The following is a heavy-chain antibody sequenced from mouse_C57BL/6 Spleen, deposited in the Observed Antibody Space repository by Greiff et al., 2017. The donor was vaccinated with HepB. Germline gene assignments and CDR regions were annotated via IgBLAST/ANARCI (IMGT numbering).Heavy chain of an antibody. Sequence: VMLVESGPGLVQPSQSLSITCTVSGFSLTSYGVHWVRQSPGKGLEWLGVIWSGGSTDYNAAFISRLSISKDNSKSQVFFKMNSLQADDTAIYYCARNHYSNYEAMDYWGQGTSVTVSS. CDR1: GFSLTSYG. J-gene: IGHJ4*01. D-gene: IGHD2-5*01. CDR3: ARNHYSNYEAMDY. CDR2: IWSGGST. V-gene: IGHV2-2*01.